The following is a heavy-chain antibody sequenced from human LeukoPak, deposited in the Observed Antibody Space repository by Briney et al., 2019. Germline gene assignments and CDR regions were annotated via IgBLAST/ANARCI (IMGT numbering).Heavy chain of an antibody. Sequence: SETLSLTCAVYGGSFSGYYWSWIRQPPGKGLEWIGEINHSGSTNYNPSLKGRVTISVDTSKNQFSLKLSSVTAADTAVYYCARVDGSGSYCRYWGQGTLVTVSS. J-gene: IGHJ4*02. CDR2: INHSGST. V-gene: IGHV4-34*01. CDR3: ARVDGSGSYCRY. CDR1: GGSFSGYY. D-gene: IGHD3-10*01.